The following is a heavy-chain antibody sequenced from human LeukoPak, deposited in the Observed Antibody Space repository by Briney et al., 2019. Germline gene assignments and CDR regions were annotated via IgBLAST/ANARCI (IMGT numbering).Heavy chain of an antibody. Sequence: GASVKLSCKASGYTFISYDISWVRQAPGHGLEWMGWISSYTGNTNYAQKLQGRVAMTTDTSTSTAYMELRSLRSDDTAVYYCGRNSSGDAFDVWGQGTMVTVSS. D-gene: IGHD6-19*01. J-gene: IGHJ3*01. CDR2: ISSYTGNT. CDR1: GYTFISYD. V-gene: IGHV1-18*01. CDR3: GRNSSGDAFDV.